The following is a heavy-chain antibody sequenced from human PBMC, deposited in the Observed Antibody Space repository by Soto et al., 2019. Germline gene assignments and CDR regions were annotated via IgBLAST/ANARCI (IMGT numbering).Heavy chain of an antibody. Sequence: PSETLSLTCTVSGGSISSYYWSWIRQPPGKGLEWIGYIYYSGSTNYNPSLKSRVTISVDTSKNQFSLKLSSVTAADTAVYYCARRHPRVLRYFDWQFDYWGQGTLVTVSS. CDR2: IYYSGST. D-gene: IGHD3-9*01. CDR1: GGSISSYY. V-gene: IGHV4-59*08. CDR3: ARRHPRVLRYFDWQFDY. J-gene: IGHJ4*02.